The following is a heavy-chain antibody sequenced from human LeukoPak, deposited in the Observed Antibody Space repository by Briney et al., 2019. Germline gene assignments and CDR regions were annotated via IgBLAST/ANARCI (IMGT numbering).Heavy chain of an antibody. J-gene: IGHJ4*02. D-gene: IGHD1-20*01. Sequence: PGGSLRLSCAASGFTVSSNYMSWVRQAPGKGLEWVSVIYSDGSTYYADSVKGRFTVSRDNSKNTLYLQMNSLRAEDTAMYYCARDTSPGITGTYWGQGTLVTVSS. CDR1: GFTVSSNY. CDR2: IYSDGST. V-gene: IGHV3-53*01. CDR3: ARDTSPGITGTY.